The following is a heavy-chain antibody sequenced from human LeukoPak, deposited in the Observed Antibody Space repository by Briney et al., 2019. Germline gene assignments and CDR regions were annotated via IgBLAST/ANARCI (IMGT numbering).Heavy chain of an antibody. CDR2: IYTSGST. J-gene: IGHJ4*02. D-gene: IGHD2-15*01. V-gene: IGHV4-4*07. CDR1: GGSISSYY. CDR3: AREGLRDCSGGSCYDY. Sequence: SETLSLTCTVSGGSISSYYWSWIRQPAGEGLEWIGRIYTSGSTNYNPSLKSRVTMSVDTSKNQFSLKLSSVTTADTAVYYCAREGLRDCSGGSCYDYWGQGTLVTVSS.